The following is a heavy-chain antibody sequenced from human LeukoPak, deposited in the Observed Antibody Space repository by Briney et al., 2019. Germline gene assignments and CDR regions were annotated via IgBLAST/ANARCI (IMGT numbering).Heavy chain of an antibody. CDR3: ARDYGDYGAPFDY. Sequence: PSETLSLTCAVSGYSISSGYYWGWIRQPPGKGLEWIGSIYHSGSTYYNPSLKSRVTISVDTSKNQFSLKLSSVTAADTAVYYCARDYGDYGAPFDYWGQGTLVTVPS. D-gene: IGHD4-17*01. CDR2: IYHSGST. CDR1: GYSISSGYY. V-gene: IGHV4-38-2*02. J-gene: IGHJ4*02.